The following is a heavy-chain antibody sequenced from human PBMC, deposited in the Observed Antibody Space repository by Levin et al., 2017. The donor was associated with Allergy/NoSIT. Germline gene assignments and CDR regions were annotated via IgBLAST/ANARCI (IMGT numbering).Heavy chain of an antibody. CDR1: GYSFTSYW. V-gene: IGHV5-51*01. D-gene: IGHD6-6*01. CDR3: VRPPYSSSSEDFDY. CDR2: IYPGDSDT. Sequence: GGSLRLSCKGSGYSFTSYWIGWVRQMPGKGLEWMGIIYPGDSDTKYSPSFEGQFTISAEKSISTAYLQWSSLKASDTAMYYCVRPPYSSSSEDFDYWGQGTLVTVSS. J-gene: IGHJ4*02.